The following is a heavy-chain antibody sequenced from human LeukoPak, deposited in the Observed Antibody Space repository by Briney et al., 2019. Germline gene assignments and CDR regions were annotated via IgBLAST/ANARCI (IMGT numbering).Heavy chain of an antibody. Sequence: PGGSLRLSCAASGFTFDDYAMHWVRQAPGKGLEWVSGISWNSGNIGYADSVKGRFTISRDNSKNTLYLQMNSLRAEDTAVYYCAKDLNWGGRWGQGTLVTVSS. CDR1: GFTFDDYA. V-gene: IGHV3-9*01. CDR3: AKDLNWGGR. D-gene: IGHD7-27*01. CDR2: ISWNSGNI. J-gene: IGHJ4*02.